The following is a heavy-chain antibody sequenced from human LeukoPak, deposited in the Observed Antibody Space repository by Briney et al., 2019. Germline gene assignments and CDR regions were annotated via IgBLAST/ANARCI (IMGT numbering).Heavy chain of an antibody. Sequence: GGSLRLSCAASGFNIDDYYMSWIRQAPGKGLEWVSYISSSSSTIYYADSVKGRFTISRDNAKNSLYLQMNSLRAEDTAVYYCASGLPTYYYDSSGTDAFDIWGQGTMVTVSS. J-gene: IGHJ3*02. CDR3: ASGLPTYYYDSSGTDAFDI. D-gene: IGHD3-22*01. V-gene: IGHV3-11*04. CDR2: ISSSSSTI. CDR1: GFNIDDYY.